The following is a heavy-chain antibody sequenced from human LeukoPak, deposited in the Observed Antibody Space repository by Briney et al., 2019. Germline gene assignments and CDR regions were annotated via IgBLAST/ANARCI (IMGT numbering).Heavy chain of an antibody. J-gene: IGHJ3*02. CDR1: GYTFTGYY. Sequence: ASVKVSCKASGYTFTGYYMHWVRQAPGQRLEWMGWINPNSGGTNYAQKFQGRVTMTEDTSTDTAYMELSSLRSEDTAVYYCATDMYHIGYGDYRPGAFDIWGQGTMVTVSS. CDR3: ATDMYHIGYGDYRPGAFDI. V-gene: IGHV1-2*02. CDR2: INPNSGGT. D-gene: IGHD4-17*01.